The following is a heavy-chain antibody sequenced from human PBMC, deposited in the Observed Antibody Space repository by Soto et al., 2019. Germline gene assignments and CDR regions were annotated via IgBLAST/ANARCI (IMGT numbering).Heavy chain of an antibody. J-gene: IGHJ4*02. CDR1: GGSISIYY. D-gene: IGHD5-12*01. Sequence: PSETLSLTCTASGGSISIYYWSWIRQPPGRGLEWIGYIYYSGSTNYNPSLKSRVTISVDTSKNQFSLKLSSVTAADTAVYYCARHSGYDFYFDYWGQGTLVTVSS. V-gene: IGHV4-59*08. CDR2: IYYSGST. CDR3: ARHSGYDFYFDY.